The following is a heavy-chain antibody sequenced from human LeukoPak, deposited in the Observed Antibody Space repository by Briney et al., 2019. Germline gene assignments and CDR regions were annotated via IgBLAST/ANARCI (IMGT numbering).Heavy chain of an antibody. V-gene: IGHV4-34*01. J-gene: IGHJ4*02. Sequence: SETLSLTCAVYGGSFSGYYWSWIRQPPGKGLEWIGEINHSGSTNSNPSLKSRVTISVDTSKNQFSLKLSSVTAADTAVYYCAREYSSSSVDYWGQGTLVTVSS. CDR2: INHSGST. CDR3: AREYSSSSVDY. D-gene: IGHD6-6*01. CDR1: GGSFSGYY.